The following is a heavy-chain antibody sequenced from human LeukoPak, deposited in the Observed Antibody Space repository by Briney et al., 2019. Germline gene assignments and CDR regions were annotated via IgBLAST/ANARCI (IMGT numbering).Heavy chain of an antibody. Sequence: KPSQTLSLTCAVSGGSISSGGYSWSWIRQPLGKGLEWIGYIYHSGSTNYNPSLKSRVTISVDTSKNQFSLKLSSVTAADTAVYYCARHRLDGGNYYGMDVWGQGTTVTVSS. CDR1: GGSISSGGYS. D-gene: IGHD2-15*01. CDR3: ARHRLDGGNYYGMDV. CDR2: IYHSGST. J-gene: IGHJ6*02. V-gene: IGHV4-30-2*01.